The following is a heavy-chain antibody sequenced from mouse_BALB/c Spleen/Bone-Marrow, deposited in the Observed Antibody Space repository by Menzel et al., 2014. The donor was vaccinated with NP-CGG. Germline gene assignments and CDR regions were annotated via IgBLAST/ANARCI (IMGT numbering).Heavy chain of an antibody. CDR1: GFTFSSFG. V-gene: IGHV5-17*02. J-gene: IGHJ3*01. CDR3: ARGGNYAWFAY. D-gene: IGHD2-1*01. CDR2: ISSGSSTI. Sequence: EVKVEESGGGLVQPGGSRKLSCAASGFTFSSFGMHWVRQAPEKGLEWVAYISSGSSTIYYADTVKGRFTISRDNPKNTLFLQMTSLRSEDTAMYYCARGGNYAWFAYWGQGTLGTVSA.